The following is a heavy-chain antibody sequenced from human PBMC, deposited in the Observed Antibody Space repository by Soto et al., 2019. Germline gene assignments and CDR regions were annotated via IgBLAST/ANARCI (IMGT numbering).Heavy chain of an antibody. CDR3: ARELNTESSAYYAFAF. V-gene: IGHV1-18*01. CDR1: GYIFTAYG. CDR2: VSTNDDRT. D-gene: IGHD3-22*01. J-gene: IGHJ4*02. Sequence: ASVKVSCKTSGYIFTAYGLAWLRQAPGQRPEWMGWVSTNDDRTNYAQKFQGRVTMTTDRSTTTTSMELRSLRPDDTAVYYCARELNTESSAYYAFAFWGQGTLVTVSS.